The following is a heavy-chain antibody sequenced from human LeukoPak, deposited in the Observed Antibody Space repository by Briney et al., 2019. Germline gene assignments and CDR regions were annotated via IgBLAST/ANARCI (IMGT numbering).Heavy chain of an antibody. V-gene: IGHV3-53*01. CDR3: ARDGGFGYGDYLAY. CDR2: VYRGGDT. D-gene: IGHD4-17*01. Sequence: GGSLRLSCAASGFTVSSNYMSWVRQPPGKGLEWVSVVYRGGDTYYADSVKGRFTISRDNSKNILYLQMNSLRAEDTAVYYCARDGGFGYGDYLAYWGLGTLVTVSS. J-gene: IGHJ4*02. CDR1: GFTVSSNY.